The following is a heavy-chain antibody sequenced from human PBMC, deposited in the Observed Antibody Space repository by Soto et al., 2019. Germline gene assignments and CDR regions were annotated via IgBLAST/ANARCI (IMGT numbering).Heavy chain of an antibody. V-gene: IGHV1-69*13. CDR1: GGTFSSYA. Sequence: GASVKVSCKASGGTFSSYAISWVRQAPGQGLEWMGGIIPIFGTANYAQKFQGRVTITADESTSTAYMELSSLRSEDTAVYYCARRLGYCSSTSCYAGWFDPWGQGTLVTVSS. D-gene: IGHD2-2*03. CDR2: IIPIFGTA. J-gene: IGHJ5*02. CDR3: ARRLGYCSSTSCYAGWFDP.